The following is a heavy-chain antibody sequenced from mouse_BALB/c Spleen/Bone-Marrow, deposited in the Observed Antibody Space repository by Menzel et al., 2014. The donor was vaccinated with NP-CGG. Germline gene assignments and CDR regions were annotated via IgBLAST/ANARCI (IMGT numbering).Heavy chain of an antibody. V-gene: IGHV1-67*01. CDR1: GYTFTDYA. J-gene: IGHJ3*01. D-gene: IGHD4-1*01. Sequence: QVQLKESGPELVGPGGSVKISCKGSGYTFTDYAMHWVKQSHAKSLEWIGVISTYSGNTNYNQKFKGKATMTVDKSSSTAYMELARLTSEDSAIYYCARWYNWDAFAYWGQGTLVTVSA. CDR2: ISTYSGNT. CDR3: ARWYNWDAFAY.